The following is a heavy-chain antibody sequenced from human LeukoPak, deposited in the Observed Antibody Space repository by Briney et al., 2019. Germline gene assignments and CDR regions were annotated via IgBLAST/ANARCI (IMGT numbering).Heavy chain of an antibody. CDR2: INPSGGST. D-gene: IGHD3-16*01. J-gene: IGHJ4*02. Sequence: ASVKVSFTSSAYAFTFYYKDLQRLAPGQGLEWMGIINPSGGSTSYAQKFQGRVTMTRDTSTSTVYMELSSLRSEDTVVYDCARSYDRCDYGGRGTLVTVSS. V-gene: IGHV1-46*01. CDR1: AYAFTFYY. CDR3: ARSYDRCDY.